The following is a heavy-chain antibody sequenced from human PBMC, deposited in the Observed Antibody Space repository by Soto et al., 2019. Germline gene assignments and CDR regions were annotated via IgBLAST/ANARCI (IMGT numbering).Heavy chain of an antibody. D-gene: IGHD2-15*01. J-gene: IGHJ6*02. V-gene: IGHV3-30*18. CDR3: AKERGYCSGGSCLYYYYYGMDG. CDR2: ISYDGSNK. CDR1: GFTFSSYG. Sequence: QVQLVESGGGVVQPGRSLRLSCAASGFTFSSYGMHWVRQAPGKGLEWVAVISYDGSNKYYADSVKGRFTISRDNSKNTLYLQMNSLRAEDTAVYYCAKERGYCSGGSCLYYYYYGMDGWGQGTTVTVSS.